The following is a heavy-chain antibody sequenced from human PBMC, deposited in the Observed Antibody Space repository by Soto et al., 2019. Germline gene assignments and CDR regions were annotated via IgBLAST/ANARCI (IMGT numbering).Heavy chain of an antibody. J-gene: IGHJ6*04. CDR2: IQSGGPT. CDR3: ARDDVLCDGGRCSGVPLDV. Sequence: ESGGGLVQPGGSLRLSCAASGFTVSSKYMSWVRQAPGKGLEWVSLIQSGGPTYYADSVKGRFTISRDTSANTVHLQMDSLRAEDTAVYYCARDDVLCDGGRCSGVPLDVWGKWTTVPVSS. CDR1: GFTVSSKY. D-gene: IGHD2-15*01. V-gene: IGHV3-66*01.